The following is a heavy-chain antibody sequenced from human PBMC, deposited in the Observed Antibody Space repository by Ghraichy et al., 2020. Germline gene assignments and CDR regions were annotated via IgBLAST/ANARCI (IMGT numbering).Heavy chain of an antibody. V-gene: IGHV4-31*03. Sequence: SETLSLTCTVSGGSINSGDFYWSWIRQHPGKGLEWIGYIYYSGSTYYNPSLKSRVTISVDTSKNQFSLNLTSVTAADTAVYYCARDTDYGDDSWAFDVWGQGTMVTVSS. CDR1: GGSINSGDFY. CDR2: IYYSGST. CDR3: ARDTDYGDDSWAFDV. D-gene: IGHD4-23*01. J-gene: IGHJ3*01.